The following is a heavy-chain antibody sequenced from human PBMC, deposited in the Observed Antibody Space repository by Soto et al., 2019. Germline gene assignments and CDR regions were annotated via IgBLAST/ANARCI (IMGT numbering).Heavy chain of an antibody. V-gene: IGHV3-21*01. Sequence: EVQLVESGGGLVKPGGSLRLSCAASGFTFSSYSMNWVRQAPGKGLEWVTSISSSSSYIYYADSVKGRFTISRDNAKNSLYRKRNSRRAEDTAVYYWAGGLGGGPPHSSSMDAGGKGPPFPVSS. CDR3: AGGLGGGPPHSSSMDA. J-gene: IGHJ6*03. D-gene: IGHD7-27*01. CDR2: ISSSSSYI. CDR1: GFTFSSYS.